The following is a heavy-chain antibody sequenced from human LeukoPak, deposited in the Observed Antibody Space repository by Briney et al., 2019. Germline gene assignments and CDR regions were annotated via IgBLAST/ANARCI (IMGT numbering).Heavy chain of an antibody. Sequence: PGRSLRLSCAASGFTFSSYAMHWVRQAPGKGLEWVSFIDTSGSYIYYGDSLKGRVTISRDNAKNSLYLQMNGLRAEDTAVYYCARGRSITLLRGVAMSDGFDIWGQGAMVTVSS. V-gene: IGHV3-21*01. D-gene: IGHD3-10*01. CDR2: IDTSGSYI. CDR3: ARGRSITLLRGVAMSDGFDI. CDR1: GFTFSSYA. J-gene: IGHJ3*02.